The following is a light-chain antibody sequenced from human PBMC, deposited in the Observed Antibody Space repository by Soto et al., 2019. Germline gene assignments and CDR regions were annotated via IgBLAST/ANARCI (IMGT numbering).Light chain of an antibody. J-gene: IGLJ3*02. Sequence: QSVLTQPASVSGSPGQSITISCTGTSSDMGGFNYVSWYQQHPGTAPKLIIYEVSNRPSGISNRFSGSKSGNTASLTISGPQAEAEADYYCSSYTTNNTLGVFGGGTKLTVL. CDR1: SSDMGGFNY. CDR3: SSYTTNNTLGV. CDR2: EVS. V-gene: IGLV2-14*01.